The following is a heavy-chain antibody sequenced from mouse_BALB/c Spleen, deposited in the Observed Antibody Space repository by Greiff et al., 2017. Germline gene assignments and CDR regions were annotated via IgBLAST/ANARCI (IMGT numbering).Heavy chain of an antibody. CDR2: ISNGGGST. J-gene: IGHJ4*01. D-gene: IGHD2-1*01. V-gene: IGHV5-12-2*01. CDR3: ARHGDGNYVSAMDY. CDR1: GFTFSSYT. Sequence: EVMLVESGGGLVQPGGSLKLSCAASGFTFSSYTMSWVRRTPEKRLEWVAYISNGGGSTYYPDTVKGRFTISRDNAKNTLYLQMSSLKSEDTAMYYCARHGDGNYVSAMDYWGQGTSVTVSS.